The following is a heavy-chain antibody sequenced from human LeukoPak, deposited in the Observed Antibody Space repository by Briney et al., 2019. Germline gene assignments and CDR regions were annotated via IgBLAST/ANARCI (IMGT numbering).Heavy chain of an antibody. CDR1: GFTFINYW. Sequence: QTGGSLRLSCAASGFTFINYWMHWVRQAPGKGLVWVSRINSDGSTTDYAESVKGRFTISGDNAQNTLYLQMNSLRAEDTAVYFCVRLTAGTPFDYWGQGTLVTVSS. CDR3: VRLTAGTPFDY. V-gene: IGHV3-74*01. J-gene: IGHJ4*02. D-gene: IGHD7-27*01. CDR2: INSDGSTT.